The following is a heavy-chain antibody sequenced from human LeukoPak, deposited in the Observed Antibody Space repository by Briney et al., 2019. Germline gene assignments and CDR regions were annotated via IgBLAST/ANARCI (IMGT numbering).Heavy chain of an antibody. CDR1: GFTVSSNH. CDR2: IYSGGST. CDR3: ARGRGYSYAVDY. D-gene: IGHD5-18*01. Sequence: PGGSLRLSCAASGFTVSSNHMTWVRQAPGKGLEWVSIIYSGGSTYYADSVKGRFTISRDTSKNTMYLQMNSLRAEDTAVYYCARGRGYSYAVDYWGQGTLVTVSS. V-gene: IGHV3-53*01. J-gene: IGHJ4*02.